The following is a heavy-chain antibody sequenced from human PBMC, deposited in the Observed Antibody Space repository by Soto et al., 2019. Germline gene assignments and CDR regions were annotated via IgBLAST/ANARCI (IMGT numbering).Heavy chain of an antibody. CDR1: GGTSTRYA. Sequence: QERLVQSGAEVRKPGSSVKVSCKVTGGTSTRYAINWVRQAPGQRLEWMGGIVPMFGTSKYAQKFQGRVTITADTTTNIDYMELSSLLSEDTDAYYCNRVSEYDFWRGYVWGQVPLVSVSA. D-gene: IGHD3-3*01. J-gene: IGHJ4*02. CDR3: NRVSEYDFWRGYV. V-gene: IGHV1-69*06. CDR2: IVPMFGTS.